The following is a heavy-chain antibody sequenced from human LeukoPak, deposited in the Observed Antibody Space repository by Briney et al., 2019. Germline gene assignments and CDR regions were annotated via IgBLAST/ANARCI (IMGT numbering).Heavy chain of an antibody. CDR1: GYTFTSYY. V-gene: IGHV1-2*02. D-gene: IGHD3-16*01. Sequence: ASVKVSCKASGYTFTSYYMHWVRQAPGQGLEWMGWINPNSGGTNYAQKFQGRVTMTRDTSTSTAYMELSRLRSDDTAVYYCARGALDYVCGSYWYDFDYWGKGTLVTVSS. J-gene: IGHJ4*02. CDR2: INPNSGGT. CDR3: ARGALDYVCGSYWYDFDY.